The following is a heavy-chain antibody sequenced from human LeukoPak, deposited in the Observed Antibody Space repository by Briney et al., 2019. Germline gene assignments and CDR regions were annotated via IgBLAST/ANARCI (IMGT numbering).Heavy chain of an antibody. D-gene: IGHD3-3*01. CDR1: GGSISSGSGSYY. CDR3: AGLLRNY. CDR2: IYPSGST. V-gene: IGHV4-61*02. Sequence: SETLSLTCTVSGGSISSGSGSYYWSWIRQPAGKGLEWVGRIYPSGSTAYNPSLESRVTISVDSSKNQFSLKLSSVTAADTAVYYCAGLLRNYWGQGTLVTVSS. J-gene: IGHJ4*02.